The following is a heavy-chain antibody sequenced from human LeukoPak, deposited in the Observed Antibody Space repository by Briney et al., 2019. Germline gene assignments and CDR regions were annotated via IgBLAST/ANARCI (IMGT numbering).Heavy chain of an antibody. CDR2: IRYDGSNK. V-gene: IGHV3-30*02. D-gene: IGHD1-1*01. CDR3: AKANSHRVQLERLSWFDP. Sequence: GGSLRLSCAASGFTFSSYGMHWVRQAPGKGLEWVAFIRYDGSNKYYADSVKGRFTISRDNSKNTLYLQMNSLRAEDTAVYYCAKANSHRVQLERLSWFDPWGQGTLVTVSS. CDR1: GFTFSSYG. J-gene: IGHJ5*02.